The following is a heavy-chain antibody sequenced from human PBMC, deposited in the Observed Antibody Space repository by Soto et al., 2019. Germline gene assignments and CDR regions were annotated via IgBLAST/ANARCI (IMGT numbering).Heavy chain of an antibody. CDR2: ISGSGGST. CDR1: GFTFTSYA. CDR3: ARPTFSGGTCYFDS. Sequence: EVQLLESGGGLVQPGGSLRLSCAASGFTFTSYALSWVRQVPGKGLEWVSAISGSGGSTYYADSVKGRFTISRDNSKNTLSLKWKSRRPENTAVYYCARPTFSGGTCYFDSWGQGALVPVSS. D-gene: IGHD2-15*01. V-gene: IGHV3-23*01. J-gene: IGHJ4*02.